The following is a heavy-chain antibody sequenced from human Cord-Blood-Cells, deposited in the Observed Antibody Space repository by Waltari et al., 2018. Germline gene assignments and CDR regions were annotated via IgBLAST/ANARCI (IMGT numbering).Heavy chain of an antibody. CDR3: AKEIGPYYYYGMDV. CDR2: ISYDGSNK. D-gene: IGHD3-22*01. CDR1: GFTFSSYG. J-gene: IGHJ6*02. V-gene: IGHV3-30*18. Sequence: QVQLVESGGGVVQPGRSLRLSCAASGFTFSSYGMHWVRQAPGKGLGWVAVISYDGSNKYYADSVKGRFTISRDNSKNTLYLQMNSLRAEDTAVYYCAKEIGPYYYYGMDVWGQGTTVTVSS.